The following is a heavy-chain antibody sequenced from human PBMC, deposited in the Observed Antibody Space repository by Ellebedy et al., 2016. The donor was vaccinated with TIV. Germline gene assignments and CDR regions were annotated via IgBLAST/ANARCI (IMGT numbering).Heavy chain of an antibody. CDR3: ARGLYITMVRGVIDPIDY. D-gene: IGHD3-10*01. Sequence: PGGSLRLSCAASGFTFSSYGMHWVRQAPGKGLEWVAVIWYDGSNKYYADSVKGRFTISRDNSKNTLYLQMNSRRAEDTAVYYCARGLYITMVRGVIDPIDYWGQGTLVTVSS. CDR2: IWYDGSNK. CDR1: GFTFSSYG. V-gene: IGHV3-33*01. J-gene: IGHJ4*02.